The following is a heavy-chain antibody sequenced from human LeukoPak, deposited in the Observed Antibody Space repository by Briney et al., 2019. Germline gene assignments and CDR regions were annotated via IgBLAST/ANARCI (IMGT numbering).Heavy chain of an antibody. CDR2: ISVYNANT. CDR1: GYTFSSYG. V-gene: IGHV1-18*01. Sequence: ASVKVSYKASGYTFSSYGISWVRQAPGQGLEWMGWISVYNANTDQSKKLQGRVTMTTDTSTSTAYMELRSLRSDDTAVYYGARVETGWFGELLNYYYYGMDVWGQGTTVTVSS. CDR3: ARVETGWFGELLNYYYYGMDV. J-gene: IGHJ6*02. D-gene: IGHD3-10*01.